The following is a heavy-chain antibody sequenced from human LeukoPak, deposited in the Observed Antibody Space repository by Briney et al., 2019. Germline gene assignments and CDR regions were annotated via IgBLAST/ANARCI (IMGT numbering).Heavy chain of an antibody. D-gene: IGHD6-13*01. V-gene: IGHV5-10-1*01. J-gene: IGHJ3*01. CDR2: VDPSDSYT. Sequence: GESLRISCKGSGYSFTSYWISWVRQMPGKGLEWMGRVDPSDSYTKYSPSFQGHVTLSADKSISTAYLQWSSLKASDTAIYFCARQSDIAAPGDAFDLWGQGTMVTVSS. CDR3: ARQSDIAAPGDAFDL. CDR1: GYSFTSYW.